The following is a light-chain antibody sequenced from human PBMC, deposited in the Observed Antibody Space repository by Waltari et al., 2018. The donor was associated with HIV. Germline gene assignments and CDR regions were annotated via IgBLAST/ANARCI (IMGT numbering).Light chain of an antibody. V-gene: IGLV3-21*03. Sequence: SYILTQSPSVSVAPGKTAKISCGGDNVGSKRVHWDQQKSGQAPLLCIYDYAARPSGIPARFSCSNAGKTATLTSTRVEVGDEADYYCQVWDFTTDHVVFGGGTKLTVL. CDR2: DYA. CDR1: NVGSKR. J-gene: IGLJ3*02. CDR3: QVWDFTTDHVV.